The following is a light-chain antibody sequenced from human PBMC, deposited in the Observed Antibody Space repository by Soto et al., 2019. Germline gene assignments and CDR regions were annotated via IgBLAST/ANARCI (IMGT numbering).Light chain of an antibody. V-gene: IGLV2-14*01. Sequence: QSALTQPASVSGSPGQSITISCTGTSSDVGGYNYVSWYQQHPGKAPKLMIFEVSNRPSGVSNRFSGCKSGNTASLTISALQPEDEADDYCSSYTGSSNHVVFGGGTKVTVL. CDR2: EVS. CDR1: SSDVGGYNY. CDR3: SSYTGSSNHVV. J-gene: IGLJ2*01.